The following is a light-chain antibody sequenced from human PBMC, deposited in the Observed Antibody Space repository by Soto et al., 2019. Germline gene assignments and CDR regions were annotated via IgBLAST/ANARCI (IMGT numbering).Light chain of an antibody. Sequence: QSALTQPASVSGSLGQSITISCTGSSSDVGSYNLVSWYQQHPGKAPKFIIYEVSKRPSGVSDRFSGSKSGNTASLTISGLQAEDEADYYCCSKTPSITYVFGTGTKLTVL. J-gene: IGLJ1*01. V-gene: IGLV2-23*02. CDR2: EVS. CDR3: CSKTPSITYV. CDR1: SSDVGSYNL.